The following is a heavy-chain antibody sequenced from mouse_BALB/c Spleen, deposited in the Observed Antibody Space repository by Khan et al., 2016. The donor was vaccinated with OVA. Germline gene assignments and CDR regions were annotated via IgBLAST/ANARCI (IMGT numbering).Heavy chain of an antibody. V-gene: IGHV1-52*01. Sequence: QMQLEESGTSLVRPCTSVNLSCKSSGYTFPSYCLHWITQRPYQGLAWICRIAPSDSEPHYNQQFKDKAPLTVDQSSNTAYMPLTSLTSEDAAVYYCARNPFAYWGQGTLVTVAA. J-gene: IGHJ3*01. CDR1: GYTFPSYC. CDR3: ARNPFAY. CDR2: IAPSDSEP.